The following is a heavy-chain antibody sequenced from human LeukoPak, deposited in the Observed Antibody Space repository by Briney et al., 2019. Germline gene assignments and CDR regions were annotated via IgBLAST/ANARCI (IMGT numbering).Heavy chain of an antibody. Sequence: ASVKVSCKASGYTFTNYGISWVRQAPGQGLEWMGWVSAYADNTNYVQKVQGRVTMTTDTSTSTAYMELRSLRSDDTAVYYCARAYSSSWYNWFDPWGQGTLVTVSS. CDR1: GYTFTNYG. J-gene: IGHJ5*02. CDR2: VSAYADNT. V-gene: IGHV1-18*01. D-gene: IGHD6-13*01. CDR3: ARAYSSSWYNWFDP.